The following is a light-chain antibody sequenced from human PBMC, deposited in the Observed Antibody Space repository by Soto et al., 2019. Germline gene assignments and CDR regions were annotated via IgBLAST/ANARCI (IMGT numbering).Light chain of an antibody. V-gene: IGKV3-20*01. CDR1: QSVSSSY. Sequence: EIVLTQSPGTLSLSPGERATLSCRASQSVSSSYLAWYQQKPGQAPRLLIYGTSSRATGIPDRISGSGSGTDFTLTISRLEPEDFAVYYCQHYGSSPRTFSQGTKVEIK. CDR2: GTS. J-gene: IGKJ1*01. CDR3: QHYGSSPRT.